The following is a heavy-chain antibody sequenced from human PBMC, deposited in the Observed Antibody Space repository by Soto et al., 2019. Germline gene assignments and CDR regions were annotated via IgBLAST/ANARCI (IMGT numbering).Heavy chain of an antibody. J-gene: IGHJ6*02. D-gene: IGHD3-9*01. CDR2: ISSSGTNT. V-gene: IGHV3-48*03. Sequence: GGSLRLSCAASGFTFSSYEMHWVRQAPGKGLEWVSYISSSGTNTYYTDSVQGRFTISRDNAKNSLYLQMNSLRAEDTAVYYCARDREVATEIFTYSYGLDVWGQGTTVTVSS. CDR3: ARDREVATEIFTYSYGLDV. CDR1: GFTFSSYE.